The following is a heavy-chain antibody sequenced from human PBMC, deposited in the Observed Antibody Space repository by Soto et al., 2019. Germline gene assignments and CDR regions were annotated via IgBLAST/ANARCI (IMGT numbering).Heavy chain of an antibody. D-gene: IGHD3-3*01. CDR3: AKDSSMDDYDFWSGYFSP. J-gene: IGHJ5*02. Sequence: QAGGSLRLSCAASGFTFSSYGMHWVRQAPGKGLEWVAVISYDGSNKYYADSVKGRFTISRDNSKNTLYLQMNSLRAEDTAVYYCAKDSSMDDYDFWSGYFSPWGQGTLVTVSS. V-gene: IGHV3-30*18. CDR1: GFTFSSYG. CDR2: ISYDGSNK.